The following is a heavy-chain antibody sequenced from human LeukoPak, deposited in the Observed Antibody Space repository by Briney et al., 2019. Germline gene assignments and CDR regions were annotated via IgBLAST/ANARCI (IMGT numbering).Heavy chain of an antibody. CDR3: ARPRLDYDSSGYSEYYFDY. V-gene: IGHV5-51*01. CDR1: GCSFTSYW. CDR2: IYPGDSDT. D-gene: IGHD3-22*01. J-gene: IGHJ4*02. Sequence: GESLKISCKGSGCSFTSYWIGWVRQMPGKGLEWMGIIYPGDSDTRYSPSFQGQVTISADKSISTAYLQWSSLKASDTAMYYCARPRLDYDSSGYSEYYFDYWGQGTLVTVSS.